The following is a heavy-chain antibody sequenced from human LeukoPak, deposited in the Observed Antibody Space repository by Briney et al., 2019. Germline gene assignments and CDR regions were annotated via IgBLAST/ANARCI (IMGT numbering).Heavy chain of an antibody. V-gene: IGHV4-34*01. D-gene: IGHD2-15*01. J-gene: IGHJ6*02. CDR3: EKDSHLDV. CDR1: GGSFSGYY. CDR2: INHSGST. Sequence: PSETLSLTCAVYGGSFSGYYWTWIRQPPGKGLEWIGEINHSGSTNYNPSLKSRVTISVDTSQNQFSLKLSSVTAADTAVYYCEKDSHLDVWGQGTTVTVSS.